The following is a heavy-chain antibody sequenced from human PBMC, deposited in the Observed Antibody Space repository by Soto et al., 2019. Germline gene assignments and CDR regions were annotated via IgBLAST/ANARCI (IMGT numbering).Heavy chain of an antibody. CDR2: IKSDGSGT. D-gene: IGHD3-22*01. CDR1: GFTFSSNW. Sequence: EVQLVESGGGLVQPGGSLRLSCAASGFTFSSNWMHWVRQAPGKGLVWVSRIKSDGSGTSYADSVKGRLTISRDNAKNTLYLQMNSLRAEDTAVYYCARGDGDYYDGNGYLGRHWGQGTLVTVSP. CDR3: ARGDGDYYDGNGYLGRH. J-gene: IGHJ4*02. V-gene: IGHV3-74*01.